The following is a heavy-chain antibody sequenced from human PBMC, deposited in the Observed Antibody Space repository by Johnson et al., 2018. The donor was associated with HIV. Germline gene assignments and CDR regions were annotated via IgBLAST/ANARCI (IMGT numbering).Heavy chain of an antibody. V-gene: IGHV3-66*01. Sequence: VQLVESGGGLVQPGGSLRLSCAASGFTFSSHWMHWVRQTPGKGLVWVSVIYRSGDTYYADSVKGRFTTSRDNSNNTLYLQMDSLRAEDTAMYYCARGGGDYVELYDVFDIWGQGTKVTVSS. CDR3: ARGGGDYVELYDVFDI. J-gene: IGHJ3*02. D-gene: IGHD4-17*01. CDR1: GFTFSSHW. CDR2: IYRSGDT.